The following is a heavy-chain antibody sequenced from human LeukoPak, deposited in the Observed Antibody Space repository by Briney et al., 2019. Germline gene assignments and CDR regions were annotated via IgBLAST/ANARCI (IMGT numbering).Heavy chain of an antibody. V-gene: IGHV5-51*01. CDR1: GSSFTSYW. D-gene: IGHD2-2*01. CDR2: IYPGDSDT. Sequence: GESLQISCQGSGSSFTSYWIGWVRQLPGKGLEWMGIIYPGDSDTRYSPSFQGQVTISADKSISTAYLQWSSLKASDTAMYYCARTPRVVPAAYFDYWGQGTLVTVSS. J-gene: IGHJ4*02. CDR3: ARTPRVVPAAYFDY.